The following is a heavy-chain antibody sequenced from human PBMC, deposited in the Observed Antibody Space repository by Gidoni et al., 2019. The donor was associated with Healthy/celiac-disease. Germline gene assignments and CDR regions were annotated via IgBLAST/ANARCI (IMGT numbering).Heavy chain of an antibody. D-gene: IGHD2-2*01. Sequence: QVQLQQCGAGLLKPSETLSLTCAVYGGSFSGYYWSWIRQPPGKGLEWIGEINHSGSTNYNPSVKSRVTIAVDTSKNQFSLKLSSVTAADTAVYYCARGHIVVVPAAPLTNFDYWGQGTLVTVSS. V-gene: IGHV4-34*01. J-gene: IGHJ4*02. CDR1: GGSFSGYY. CDR3: ARGHIVVVPAAPLTNFDY. CDR2: INHSGST.